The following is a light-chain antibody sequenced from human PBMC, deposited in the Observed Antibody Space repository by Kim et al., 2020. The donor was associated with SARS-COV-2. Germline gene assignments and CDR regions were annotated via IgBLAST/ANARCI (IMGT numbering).Light chain of an antibody. V-gene: IGLV4-69*01. Sequence: QLVLTQSPSASASLGASVKLTCTLSSRHSTYAIAWHQQQPEKGPRYLMKVRSDGSHIKGDGIPDRFSGSSSGAERYLTISSLQSEDEADYYCQTWGTGIRVFGGGTQLTVL. CDR1: SRHSTYA. CDR3: QTWGTGIRV. CDR2: VRSDGSH. J-gene: IGLJ3*02.